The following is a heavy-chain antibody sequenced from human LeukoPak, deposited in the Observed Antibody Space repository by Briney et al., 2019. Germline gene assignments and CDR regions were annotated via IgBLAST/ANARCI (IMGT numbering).Heavy chain of an antibody. V-gene: IGHV3-23*01. D-gene: IGHD3-10*01. Sequence: AGGSLRLSCAASGFTFSSYAMTWVRQAPGKGLEWVSAISGSGDSTYYADSVKGRFTISRDNSKNTLYLQMNSLRAEDTAVYYCAKDAVRGSGRINWFDSWGQGTLVTVSS. CDR1: GFTFSSYA. CDR2: ISGSGDST. J-gene: IGHJ5*01. CDR3: AKDAVRGSGRINWFDS.